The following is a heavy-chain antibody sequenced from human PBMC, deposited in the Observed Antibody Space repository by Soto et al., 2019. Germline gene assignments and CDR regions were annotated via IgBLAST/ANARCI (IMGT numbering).Heavy chain of an antibody. CDR2: ISSSTSTI. CDR3: ATVGDSGSFWYFDL. V-gene: IGHV3-48*02. Sequence: PGGSLRLSCAASGFTFSSYTMTWVRQAPGKGLEWVSYISSSTSTIYYTDSVKGRFTISRDNAKNSLFLQMSSLRDDDTAVYYCATVGDSGSFWYFDLWGRGTLVTVSS. CDR1: GFTFSSYT. D-gene: IGHD1-26*01. J-gene: IGHJ2*01.